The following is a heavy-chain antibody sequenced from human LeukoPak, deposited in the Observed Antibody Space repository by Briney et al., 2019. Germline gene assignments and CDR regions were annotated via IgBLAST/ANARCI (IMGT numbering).Heavy chain of an antibody. CDR3: ARDLRYCTNGVCYTSLSSDY. D-gene: IGHD2-8*01. CDR1: GGSISSYY. Sequence: SETLSLTCTVSGGSISSYYWSWIRQPPGKGLEWIGYIYYSGSTNYNPSLKSRVTISVDTSKNQFSLKLSSVTAADTAVYYCARDLRYCTNGVCYTSLSSDYWGQGTLVTVSS. V-gene: IGHV4-59*12. CDR2: IYYSGST. J-gene: IGHJ4*02.